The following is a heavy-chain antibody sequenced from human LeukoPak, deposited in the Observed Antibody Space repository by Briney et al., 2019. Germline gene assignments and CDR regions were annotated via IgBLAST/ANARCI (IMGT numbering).Heavy chain of an antibody. J-gene: IGHJ5*02. CDR2: INHSGST. CDR3: ARKVVPAAAVKQNLNWFDP. Sequence: SETLSLTCAVYGGSFSGYYWSWIRQPPGKELEWIGEINHSGSTNYNPSLKSRVTISVDTSKNQFSLKLSSVTAADTAVYYCARKVVPAAAVKQNLNWFDPWGQGTLVTVSS. V-gene: IGHV4-34*01. D-gene: IGHD2-2*01. CDR1: GGSFSGYY.